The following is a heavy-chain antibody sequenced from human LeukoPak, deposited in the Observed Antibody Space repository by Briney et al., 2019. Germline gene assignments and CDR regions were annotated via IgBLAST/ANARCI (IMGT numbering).Heavy chain of an antibody. CDR3: ASGGRENWFDP. Sequence: SETLSLTCNVSGGSMSNIYYWGWIRQPPGKGLEWIGNIFYSGITYYNPSLRSRVTISVDTSKNQFSLKLSSVTAADTAVYYCASGGRENWFDPRGEGTLVTVSS. D-gene: IGHD3-10*01. CDR1: GGSMSNIYY. V-gene: IGHV4-39*07. J-gene: IGHJ5*02. CDR2: IFYSGIT.